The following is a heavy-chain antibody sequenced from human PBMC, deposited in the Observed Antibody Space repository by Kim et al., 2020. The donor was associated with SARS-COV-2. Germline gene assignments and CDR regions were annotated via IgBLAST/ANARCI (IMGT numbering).Heavy chain of an antibody. D-gene: IGHD3-22*01. V-gene: IGHV4-39*01. Sequence: SETLSLTCTVSGGSISSSSYYWGWIRQPPGKGLEWIGSIYYSGSTYYNPSLKSRVTISVDTSKNQFSLKLSSVTAADTAVYYCARQAGRITIIVVVQNWYFDLWGRGTLVTVSS. CDR2: IYYSGST. CDR1: GGSISSSSYY. J-gene: IGHJ2*01. CDR3: ARQAGRITIIVVVQNWYFDL.